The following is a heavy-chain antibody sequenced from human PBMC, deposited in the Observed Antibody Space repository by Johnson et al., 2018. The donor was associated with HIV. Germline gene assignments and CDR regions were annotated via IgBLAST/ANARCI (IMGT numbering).Heavy chain of an antibody. CDR2: INWNGGST. D-gene: IGHD3-16*01. Sequence: VQLVESGGGVVRPGGSLRLSCAASGFTFDDYAMSWVRQAPGKGLEWVSGINWNGGSTGYADSVKGRFTISRDNAKNSLYLQMNSLRAEDTAVYYCAREDPPGLLRRSGAFDIWGQGTMVTVSS. CDR3: AREDPPGLLRRSGAFDI. J-gene: IGHJ3*02. CDR1: GFTFDDYA. V-gene: IGHV3-20*04.